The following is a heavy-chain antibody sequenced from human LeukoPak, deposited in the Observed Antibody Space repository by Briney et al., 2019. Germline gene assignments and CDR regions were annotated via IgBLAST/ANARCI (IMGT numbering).Heavy chain of an antibody. CDR3: ARDEIALTGYAFSN. CDR1: GFTFSSYW. CDR2: IKQDGSEK. V-gene: IGHV3-7*03. Sequence: GGSLRLSCAASGFTFSSYWMSWVRQAPGKGLEWVANIKQDGSEKYYVDSVKGRFTISRDNAKNPLYLQMNSLRAEGTAVYYCARDEIALTGYAFSNWGQGTLVTVSS. D-gene: IGHD3-9*01. J-gene: IGHJ4*02.